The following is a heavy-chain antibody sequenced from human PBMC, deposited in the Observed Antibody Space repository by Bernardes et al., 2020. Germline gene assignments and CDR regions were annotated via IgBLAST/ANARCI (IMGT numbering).Heavy chain of an antibody. Sequence: GGSLRLSRAASGFTFSKHAMAWVRQAPGRGLEWVSDITNSGHSTYYADSVKGRFTISRDNSKNILYLQMNSLRAEDTAVYYCAKGLYYYGSGSYLDHPRTVGLDIWGEGTPVTVSS. CDR1: GFTFSKHA. CDR3: AKGLYYYGSGSYLDHPRTVGLDI. D-gene: IGHD3-10*01. V-gene: IGHV3-23*01. CDR2: ITNSGHST. J-gene: IGHJ6*02.